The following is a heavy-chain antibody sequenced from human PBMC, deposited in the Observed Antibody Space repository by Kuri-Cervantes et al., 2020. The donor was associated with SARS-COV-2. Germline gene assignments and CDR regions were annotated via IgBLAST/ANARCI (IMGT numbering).Heavy chain of an antibody. CDR1: GGTFSSYA. Sequence: SVNVSCKASGGTFSSYAISWVRQAPGQGLEWMGGIIPIFGTANYAQKFQGRVTITADKSTSTAYMELSSLRSEDTAVYYCARSAAGSNVLRFLEWLYNRDYYYGMDVWGQGTTVTVSS. CDR3: ARSAAGSNVLRFLEWLYNRDYYYGMDV. D-gene: IGHD3-3*01. CDR2: IIPIFGTA. V-gene: IGHV1-69*06. J-gene: IGHJ6*02.